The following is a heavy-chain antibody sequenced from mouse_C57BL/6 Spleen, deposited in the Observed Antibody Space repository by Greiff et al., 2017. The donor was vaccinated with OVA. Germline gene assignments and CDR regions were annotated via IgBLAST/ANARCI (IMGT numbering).Heavy chain of an antibody. CDR3: AREGEELRYYFDY. J-gene: IGHJ2*01. Sequence: VQLVESGAELVRPGTSVKMSCKASGYTFTNYWIGWAKQRPGHGLEWIGDIYPGGGYTNYNEEFKGKATLTADKSSSTAYMQFSSLTSEDSAIYYCAREGEELRYYFDYWGQGTTLTVSS. CDR1: GYTFTNYW. V-gene: IGHV1-63*01. D-gene: IGHD1-3*01. CDR2: IYPGGGYT.